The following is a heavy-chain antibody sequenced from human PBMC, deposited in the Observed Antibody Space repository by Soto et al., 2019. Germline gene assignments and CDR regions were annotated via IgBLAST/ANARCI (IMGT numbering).Heavy chain of an antibody. CDR2: IIPILVIA. V-gene: IGHV1-69*04. CDR3: ARDHYYYYYLDV. Sequence: WVRQSPGQGLEWMGRIIPILVIANYAQKFQGRVTITADKSTSTAYMELSSLRSEDTAFYYRARDHYYYYYLDVLGKGTTVTVSS. J-gene: IGHJ6*03.